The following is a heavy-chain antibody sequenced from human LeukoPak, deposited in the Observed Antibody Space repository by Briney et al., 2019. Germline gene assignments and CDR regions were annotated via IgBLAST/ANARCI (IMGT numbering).Heavy chain of an antibody. D-gene: IGHD3-16*01. CDR1: GGSISSSSYY. V-gene: IGHV4-39*07. Sequence: SETLSLTCTVSGGSISSSSYYWGWIRQPPGKGLEWIGSIYYSGSTYYNPSLKSRVTISVDTSKNQFSLKLSSVTAADTAVYYCARSGRPYYDYGDYWGRGTLVTVSS. J-gene: IGHJ4*02. CDR3: ARSGRPYYDYGDY. CDR2: IYYSGST.